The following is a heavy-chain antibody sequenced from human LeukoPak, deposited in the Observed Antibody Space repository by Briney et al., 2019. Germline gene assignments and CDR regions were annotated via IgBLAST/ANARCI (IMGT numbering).Heavy chain of an antibody. CDR3: AIMHGYYDGSGYWVQ. J-gene: IGHJ4*02. D-gene: IGHD3-22*01. CDR2: ITPSGATT. CDR1: GFTFSSYG. V-gene: IGHV3-23*01. Sequence: GGSLRLSCAASGFTFSSYGMSWVGQAPGKGREGVSFITPSGATTSSADSVKGRFTISRDNPRNTLYMQMNSLRDEDTALYYCAIMHGYYDGSGYWVQWGQGTLVTVSS.